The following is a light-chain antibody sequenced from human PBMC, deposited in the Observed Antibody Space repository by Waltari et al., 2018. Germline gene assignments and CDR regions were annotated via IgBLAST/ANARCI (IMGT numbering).Light chain of an antibody. CDR2: EVS. CDR3: SSYVGAGDLV. Sequence: QSALTQSPSASGSPGQSVTISCTGPSSDVAKSVSWYQQHPGKAPKLLIYEVSRRPSGVPERFSGSQSGNTASLTVSRLQGEDEADYYCSSYVGAGDLVVGGGTRLAVI. CDR1: SSDVAKS. V-gene: IGLV2-8*01. J-gene: IGLJ3*02.